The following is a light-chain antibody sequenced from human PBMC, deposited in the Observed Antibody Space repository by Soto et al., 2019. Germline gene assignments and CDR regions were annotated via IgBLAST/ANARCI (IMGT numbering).Light chain of an antibody. CDR1: SSDVGGYNY. Sequence: QSALIQPASVSGSPGQSITISCTGTSSDVGGYNYVSWYQQHPGKAPKVIIYEVNHRPSGVSSRFSGSKSGNTASLNISGLLAEDEADYYCGSHTDSSSPVFGGGTKLPVL. J-gene: IGLJ2*01. V-gene: IGLV2-14*03. CDR2: EVN. CDR3: GSHTDSSSPV.